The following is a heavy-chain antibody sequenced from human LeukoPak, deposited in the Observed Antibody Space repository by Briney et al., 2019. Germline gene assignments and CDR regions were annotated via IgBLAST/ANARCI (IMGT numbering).Heavy chain of an antibody. CDR3: AGEGGSGWPFDY. J-gene: IGHJ4*02. V-gene: IGHV1-46*01. CDR2: INPSGGST. CDR1: GYTFTSYY. D-gene: IGHD6-19*01. Sequence: ASVKVSCKASGYTFTSYYMHWVRQAPGQGLEWMGIINPSGGSTSYAQKFQGRVTMTRDTSTSTVYMELSSLRSEDTAVYYCAGEGGSGWPFDYWGQGTLVTVSS.